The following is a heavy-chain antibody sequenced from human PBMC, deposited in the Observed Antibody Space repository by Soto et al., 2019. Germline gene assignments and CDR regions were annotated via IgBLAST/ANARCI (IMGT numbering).Heavy chain of an antibody. J-gene: IGHJ5*02. CDR3: APQLSGGNWFDP. Sequence: QLQLQESGPGLVKPSETLSLTCTVSGGSISSSSYYWGWIRQPPGKGLEWIGSIYYSGSTYYNPSLKRRVTIPVDTSKNQFSLKLSSVTAADTAVYYCAPQLSGGNWFDPWGQGTLVTVSS. CDR2: IYYSGST. D-gene: IGHD1-1*01. CDR1: GGSISSSSYY. V-gene: IGHV4-39*01.